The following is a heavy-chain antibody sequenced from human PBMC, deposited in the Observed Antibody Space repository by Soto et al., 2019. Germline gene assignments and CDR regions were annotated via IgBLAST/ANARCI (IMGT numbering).Heavy chain of an antibody. J-gene: IGHJ4*02. CDR2: IRGSDDKT. V-gene: IGHV3-23*01. D-gene: IGHD3-10*01. CDR3: AKDPYYYASGSYSYLGYFDY. Sequence: EVQLLESGGGLVQPGGSLRLSCAASGFTFNSYVMSWVRQAPGKGLEWVSTIRGSDDKTYYADSVKGRFTISRDNSKATLYLQMNSLRAADTAVYYCAKDPYYYASGSYSYLGYFDYWGQGTLVTVSS. CDR1: GFTFNSYV.